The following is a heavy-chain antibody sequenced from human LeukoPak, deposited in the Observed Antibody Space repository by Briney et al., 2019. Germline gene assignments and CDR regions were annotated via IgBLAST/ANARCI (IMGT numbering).Heavy chain of an antibody. J-gene: IGHJ3*02. Sequence: SGGSLRLSCAASGFTFSSYWMHWVRQAPGKGLVWVSRINSDGSSTSYADSVKGRFTISRDNAKNTLYLQMNSLRAEDTAVYYCASESYGLDAFDIWGQGTMVTVSS. CDR1: GFTFSSYW. CDR3: ASESYGLDAFDI. V-gene: IGHV3-74*01. CDR2: INSDGSST. D-gene: IGHD4-17*01.